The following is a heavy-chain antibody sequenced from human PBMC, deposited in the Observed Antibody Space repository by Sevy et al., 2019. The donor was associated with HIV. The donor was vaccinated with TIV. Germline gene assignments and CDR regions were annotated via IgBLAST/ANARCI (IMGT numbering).Heavy chain of an antibody. V-gene: IGHV4-39*01. CDR1: GGSISSSSYY. CDR2: IYYSGST. J-gene: IGHJ4*02. CDR3: ARPIAAAVASPFDY. D-gene: IGHD6-13*01. Sequence: SETLSLTCTVSGGSISSSSYYWGWIRQPPGKGLEWIGSIYYSGSTYYNPSLKSRVTISVDTSKNQFSLKLSSVTAADTAVYYCARPIAAAVASPFDYWGQRTLVTVSS.